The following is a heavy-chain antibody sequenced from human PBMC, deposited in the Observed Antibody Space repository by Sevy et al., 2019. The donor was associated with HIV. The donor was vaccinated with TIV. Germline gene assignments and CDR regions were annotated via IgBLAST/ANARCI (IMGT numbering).Heavy chain of an antibody. CDR2: ISWDGGST. CDR3: AKGGSGSYYNDVNWSDP. D-gene: IGHD3-10*01. J-gene: IGHJ5*02. V-gene: IGHV3-43D*03. Sequence: GGSLRLSCAASGFTFDDYAMHWVRQAPGKGLEWVSLISWDGGSTYYADSVKGRFTISRDNSKNSLYLQMNSLRAEDTALYYCAKGGSGSYYNDVNWSDPWGQGTLVTVSS. CDR1: GFTFDDYA.